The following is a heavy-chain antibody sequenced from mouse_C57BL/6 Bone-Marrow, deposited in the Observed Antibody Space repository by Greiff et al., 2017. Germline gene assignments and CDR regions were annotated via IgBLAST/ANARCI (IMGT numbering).Heavy chain of an antibody. CDR3: ARERLRWFAY. V-gene: IGHV1-81*01. CDR1: GYTFTSYG. J-gene: IGHJ3*01. D-gene: IGHD2-4*01. Sequence: QVQLQQSGAELARPGASVKLSCKASGYTFTSYGISWVKQRTGQGLEWIGEIYPRSGNTYYNEKFKGKATLPADKSSSTAYMELRSLTSEDSAVYFCARERLRWFAYWGQGTLVTVSA. CDR2: IYPRSGNT.